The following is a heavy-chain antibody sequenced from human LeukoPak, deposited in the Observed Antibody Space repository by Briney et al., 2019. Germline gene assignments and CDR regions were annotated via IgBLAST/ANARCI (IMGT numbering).Heavy chain of an antibody. CDR2: ISANGSA. J-gene: IGHJ5*02. CDR3: SRGQYCSGGLTRFDP. Sequence: SETLSLTCTVSGGSISSYYWSWIRQPAGKGLEWIGCISANGSASYSPSLKRRITISVIKSKNQFSLSLITVTAADTAVDYCSRGQYCSGGLTRFDPWGQAALVTAS. V-gene: IGHV4-4*07. CDR1: GGSISSYY. D-gene: IGHD6-19*01.